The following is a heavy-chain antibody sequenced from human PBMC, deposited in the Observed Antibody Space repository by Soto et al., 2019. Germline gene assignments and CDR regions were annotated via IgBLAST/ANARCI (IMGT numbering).Heavy chain of an antibody. J-gene: IGHJ4*02. V-gene: IGHV2-5*02. D-gene: IGHD1-26*01. CDR3: AHRRGAYYFDY. CDR1: GFSLSTNGVG. Sequence: QITLKESGPTLVKPTQTLTLTCTFSGFSLSTNGVGVGWIRQPPGKALEWLALIYWDGDKRYSPSLKSRLTITKDTTKNPVVLTMTNMDPVDTATYYCAHRRGAYYFDYWGQGTLVTVSS. CDR2: IYWDGDK.